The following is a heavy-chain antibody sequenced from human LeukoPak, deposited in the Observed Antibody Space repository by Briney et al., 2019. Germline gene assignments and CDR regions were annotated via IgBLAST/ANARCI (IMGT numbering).Heavy chain of an antibody. CDR3: ATGYYDILTGYYLRAYYFDP. CDR2: FDPEDGET. CDR1: GYTLTELS. D-gene: IGHD3-9*01. J-gene: IGHJ5*02. V-gene: IGHV1-24*01. Sequence: ASVKVSCKVSGYTLTELSMHWVRQAPGKGLEWMGGFDPEDGETIYAQKFQGRVTMTEDTSTDTAYMELSSLRSEDTAVYYCATGYYDILTGYYLRAYYFDPWGQGTLVTVSS.